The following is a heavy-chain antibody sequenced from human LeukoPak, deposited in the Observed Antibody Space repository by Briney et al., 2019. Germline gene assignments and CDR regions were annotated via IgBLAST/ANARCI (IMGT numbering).Heavy chain of an antibody. CDR3: ASGYCSGGSCYPFDY. CDR2: INCNSGGT. D-gene: IGHD2-15*01. Sequence: ASVKVSCKASGYTFTGYYFHWVRHAPGQGLEWTGFINCNSGGTSYAQKFQGRVTMTRDTSISTAYMELSRLRSDDAAVYYCASGYCSGGSCYPFDYWGQGTLVTVSS. V-gene: IGHV1-2*02. CDR1: GYTFTGYY. J-gene: IGHJ4*02.